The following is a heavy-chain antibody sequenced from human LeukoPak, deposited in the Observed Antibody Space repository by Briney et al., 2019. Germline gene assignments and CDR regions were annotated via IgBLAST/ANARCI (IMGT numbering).Heavy chain of an antibody. CDR3: AREGARLTLDY. CDR2: IDSNGGST. V-gene: IGHV3-64*04. CDR1: GFTFSRYA. Sequence: PGGSLRLSCAASGFTFSRYAMHRVRQAPGKGLEYVSAIDSNGGSTYYADSVKGRFTISRDNAKNSLYLQMNSLRAEDTAVYYCAREGARLTLDYWGQGTLVTVSS. D-gene: IGHD3-16*01. J-gene: IGHJ4*02.